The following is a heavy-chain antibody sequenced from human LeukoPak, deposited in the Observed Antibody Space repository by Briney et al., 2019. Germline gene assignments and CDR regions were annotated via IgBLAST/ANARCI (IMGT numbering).Heavy chain of an antibody. CDR3: VKGSDYCSSTSCYFSIHAFDI. V-gene: IGHV3-64D*06. D-gene: IGHD2-2*01. Sequence: GGSLRLSCSASGFTFSSYAMHWVRQAPGKGLEYVSAISSNGGSTYYAFSVKGRFTISRDNSKNTLYLQMSSLRAEDTAVYYCVKGSDYCSSTSCYFSIHAFDIWGQGTMVTVSS. J-gene: IGHJ3*02. CDR1: GFTFSSYA. CDR2: ISSNGGST.